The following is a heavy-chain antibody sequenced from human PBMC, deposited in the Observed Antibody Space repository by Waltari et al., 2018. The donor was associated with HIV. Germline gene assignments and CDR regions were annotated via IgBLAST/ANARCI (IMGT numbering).Heavy chain of an antibody. CDR3: ARESGSYLMHWYFDL. J-gene: IGHJ2*01. V-gene: IGHV4-38-2*02. D-gene: IGHD1-26*01. Sequence: QVQLQESGPGLVKPSETLSLTCAVSGYSIRSGYYWGWIRQPPGKGLEWIGSIYHSGSTYYNPSLKSRVTISVDTSKNQFSLKLSSVTAADTAVYYCARESGSYLMHWYFDLWGRGTLVTVSS. CDR2: IYHSGST. CDR1: GYSIRSGYY.